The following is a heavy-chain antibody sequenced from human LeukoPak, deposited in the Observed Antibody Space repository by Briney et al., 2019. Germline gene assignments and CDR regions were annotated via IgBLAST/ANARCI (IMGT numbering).Heavy chain of an antibody. Sequence: SETLSLTCTVSGGSMNDYYWSFIRQPAGKGLEWIGRIHTSWTTYFNPSLKSRATMSVDTSKNQFSLRLTSMTAADTAVYFCARGDYYDGGGRNWFDPWGQGTLVTVSS. CDR3: ARGDYYDGGGRNWFDP. CDR2: IHTSWTT. V-gene: IGHV4-4*07. J-gene: IGHJ5*02. D-gene: IGHD3-16*01. CDR1: GGSMNDYY.